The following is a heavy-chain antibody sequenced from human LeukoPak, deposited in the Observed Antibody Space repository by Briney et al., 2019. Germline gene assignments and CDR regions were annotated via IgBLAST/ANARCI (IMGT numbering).Heavy chain of an antibody. CDR1: GGSISSYY. CDR3: AREGLLLPYYYYYMDV. CDR2: IYYSGST. D-gene: IGHD3-22*01. J-gene: IGHJ6*03. V-gene: IGHV4-59*01. Sequence: SETLSLTCTVSGGSISSYYWSWIRQPPGKGLEWIGYIYYSGSTNYNPSLKSRVTISVDTSKNQFSLKLSSVTAADTAVYYCAREGLLLPYYYYYMDVWGKGTTVTVSS.